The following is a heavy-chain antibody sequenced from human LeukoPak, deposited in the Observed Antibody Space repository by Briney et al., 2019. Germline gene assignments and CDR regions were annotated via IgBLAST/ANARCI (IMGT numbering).Heavy chain of an antibody. D-gene: IGHD6-13*01. J-gene: IGHJ4*02. Sequence: GGSLRPSCAASGFTFSSYAMSWVRRAPGKGLEWVSAISGSGGSTYYADSVKGRFTISRDNSKNTLYLQMNSLRAEDTAVYYCAKVDTEYSSSWLATRDYWGQGTLVTVSS. CDR1: GFTFSSYA. CDR2: ISGSGGST. CDR3: AKVDTEYSSSWLATRDY. V-gene: IGHV3-23*01.